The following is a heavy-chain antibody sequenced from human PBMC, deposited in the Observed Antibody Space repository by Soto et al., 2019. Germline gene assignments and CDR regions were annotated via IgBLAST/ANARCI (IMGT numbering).Heavy chain of an antibody. D-gene: IGHD3-3*01. CDR3: ARDRSLRFLEQGFDP. Sequence: ASVKVSCKASGYTFTSYGISWVRQAPGQGLEWMGWISAYNGNTNYAQKLQGRVTMTTDTSTSTAYMELRSLRSDDTAVYYCARDRSLRFLEQGFDPWGQGXLVTVSS. CDR2: ISAYNGNT. CDR1: GYTFTSYG. J-gene: IGHJ5*02. V-gene: IGHV1-18*04.